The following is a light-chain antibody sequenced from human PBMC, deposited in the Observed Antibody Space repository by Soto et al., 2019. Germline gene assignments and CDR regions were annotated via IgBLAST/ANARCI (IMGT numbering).Light chain of an antibody. CDR3: SSYTSGSTWV. Sequence: QSALTQPASVSGSPGQSITISCTGTSSDVGAYNYVSWYQQHPGKAPKLMIYEVSNRPSGVCNRFSGSKSGNTASLTISGLQAEDEGAYYCSSYTSGSTWVFGGGTKLTVL. V-gene: IGLV2-14*01. CDR1: SSDVGAYNY. J-gene: IGLJ3*02. CDR2: EVS.